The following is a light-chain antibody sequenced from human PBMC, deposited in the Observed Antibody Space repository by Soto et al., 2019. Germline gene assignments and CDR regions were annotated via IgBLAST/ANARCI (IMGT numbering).Light chain of an antibody. Sequence: DIQMTQSPSAMSASVGDRVTITCRARQGISNYLAWFQQKPGKAPNRLIYAASSLHSAVPSRFSGSRPWTESALTTARLHSEDFSTQFYLQHISHPLTFGGQSK. V-gene: IGKV1-17*03. CDR2: AAS. J-gene: IGKJ4*01. CDR1: QGISNY. CDR3: LQHISHPLT.